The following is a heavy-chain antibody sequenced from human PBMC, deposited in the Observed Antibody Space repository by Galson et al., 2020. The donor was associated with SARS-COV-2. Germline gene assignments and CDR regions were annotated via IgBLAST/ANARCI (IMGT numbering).Heavy chain of an antibody. V-gene: IGHV4-59*08. Sequence: SETLSLTCTVSGGSISSYYWSWIRQPPGKGLEWIGYIYYSGSTNYNPSLKSRVTISVDTSKNQFSLKLSSVTAADTAVYYCARHFHGGRGAPFDYWGQGTLVTVSS. J-gene: IGHJ4*02. CDR2: IYYSGST. CDR1: GGSISSYY. CDR3: ARHFHGGRGAPFDY.